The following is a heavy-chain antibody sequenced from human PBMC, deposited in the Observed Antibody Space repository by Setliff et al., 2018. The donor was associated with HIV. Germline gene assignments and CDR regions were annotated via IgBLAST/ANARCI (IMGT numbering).Heavy chain of an antibody. CDR2: IYYSGST. V-gene: IGHV4-30-4*08. CDR3: ARGEVAATTWGDY. J-gene: IGHJ4*02. D-gene: IGHD6-19*01. Sequence: SETLSLTCTVSGGSISSGDYYWSWVRQPPGKGLEWIGYIYYSGSTYYNPSLKSRVTISVDTSKNQFSLKLSSVTAADTAVYYCARGEVAATTWGDYWGQGTLVTVS. CDR1: GGSISSGDYY.